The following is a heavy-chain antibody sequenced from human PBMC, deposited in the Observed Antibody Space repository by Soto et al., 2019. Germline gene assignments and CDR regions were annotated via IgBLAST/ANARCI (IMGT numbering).Heavy chain of an antibody. CDR3: GSSPHESEYGWVDH. CDR2: MKPSKGDT. J-gene: IGHJ5*02. Sequence: QVQLVQSGAEVKEPGASVKVSCKTSGFTFTDYYFHWVRQAPGQGLEWMGWMKPSKGDTKSSQKFQGRVIMTRDSSINTAYMELSRLGSDDTAVYYCGSSPHESEYGWVDHWGQGTLVTVSS. CDR1: GFTFTDYY. V-gene: IGHV1-2*02. D-gene: IGHD2-2*01.